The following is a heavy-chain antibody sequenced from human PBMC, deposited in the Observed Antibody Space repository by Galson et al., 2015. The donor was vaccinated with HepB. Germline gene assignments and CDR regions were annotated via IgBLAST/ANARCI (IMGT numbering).Heavy chain of an antibody. J-gene: IGHJ6*02. V-gene: IGHV7-4-1*02. Sequence: SVKVSCKASGYTFTSYAMNWVRQAPGQGLEWMGWINTNTGNPTYAQGFTGRFVFSLDTSVSTAYLQISSLKAEDTAVYYCARVGSPPTLRFLEWLPDYYYYGMDVWGQGTTVTVSS. CDR2: INTNTGNP. CDR3: ARVGSPPTLRFLEWLPDYYYYGMDV. CDR1: GYTFTSYA. D-gene: IGHD3-3*01.